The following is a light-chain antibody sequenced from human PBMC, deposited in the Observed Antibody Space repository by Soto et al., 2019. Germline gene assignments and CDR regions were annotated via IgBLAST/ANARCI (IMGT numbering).Light chain of an antibody. CDR1: ESISGH. Sequence: DIQMTQSPSSLSASVGDRVTITCRASESISGHLNWYQQKPGKAPKILIYAASSLQNGVPSRFRGSGSGTDFTLTITNLQPEDFATYYCQQTYSTLSITFGQGTRL. CDR2: AAS. V-gene: IGKV1-39*01. CDR3: QQTYSTLSIT. J-gene: IGKJ5*01.